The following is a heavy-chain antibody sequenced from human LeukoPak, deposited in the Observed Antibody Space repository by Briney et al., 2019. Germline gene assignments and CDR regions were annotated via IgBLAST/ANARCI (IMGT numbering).Heavy chain of an antibody. CDR1: GFTFSSYS. D-gene: IGHD3-10*02. CDR2: ISTSSSYI. Sequence: GGSLRLSCAASGFTFSSYSMNWVRQAPGKGLEWVSSISTSSSYIHYADSVKGRFTISRDNAKNSLYLQMNSLRAEDTAVYYCAELGITMIGGVWGKGTTVTISS. V-gene: IGHV3-21*01. CDR3: AELGITMIGGV. J-gene: IGHJ6*04.